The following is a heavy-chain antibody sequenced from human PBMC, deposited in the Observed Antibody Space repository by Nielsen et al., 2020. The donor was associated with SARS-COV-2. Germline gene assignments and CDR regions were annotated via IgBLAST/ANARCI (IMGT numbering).Heavy chain of an antibody. D-gene: IGHD2-15*01. Sequence: GESLKISCAASGFTFSSYAMSWVRQAPGRGLEWVSAISGSGGSTYYADSVKGRFTISRDNSKNTLYLQMNSLRAEDTAVYYCAKDAIYCSGGGCYPRYMDVWGKGTTVTVSS. CDR1: GFTFSSYA. V-gene: IGHV3-23*01. CDR3: AKDAIYCSGGGCYPRYMDV. J-gene: IGHJ6*03. CDR2: ISGSGGST.